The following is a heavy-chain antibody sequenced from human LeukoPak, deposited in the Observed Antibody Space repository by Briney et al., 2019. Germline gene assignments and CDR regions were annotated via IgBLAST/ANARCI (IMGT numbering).Heavy chain of an antibody. V-gene: IGHV3-23*01. CDR1: GFTFSSYV. CDR3: AKDLTTVTPRNGMDV. D-gene: IGHD4-17*01. J-gene: IGHJ6*02. CDR2: ISGTGRTT. Sequence: GGSLRLSCTASGFTFSSYVMSWVRQAPGKGLEWVSAISGTGRTTYYADSVKGRFTISRDNSKSTIYLQMNSLRAEDTAVYYCAKDLTTVTPRNGMDVWGQGTTVTVSS.